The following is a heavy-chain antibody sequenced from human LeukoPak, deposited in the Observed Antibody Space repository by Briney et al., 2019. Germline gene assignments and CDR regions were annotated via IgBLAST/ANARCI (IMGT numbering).Heavy chain of an antibody. CDR2: IYYSGST. CDR3: ARDRAPADPGYYYYYMDV. V-gene: IGHV4-59*12. CDR1: GGSISSYY. D-gene: IGHD2-2*01. Sequence: SETLSLTCTVSGGSISSYYWSWIRQPPGKGLEWIGYIYYSGSTNYNPSLKSRVTMSVDTSKNQFSLKLSSVTAADTAVYYCARDRAPADPGYYYYYMDVWGKGTTVTVSS. J-gene: IGHJ6*03.